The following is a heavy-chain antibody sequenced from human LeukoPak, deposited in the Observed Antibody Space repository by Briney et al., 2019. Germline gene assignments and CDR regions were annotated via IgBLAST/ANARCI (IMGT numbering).Heavy chain of an antibody. J-gene: IGHJ4*02. V-gene: IGHV3-23*01. Sequence: GGSLRLSCAASGFTFSTYAMSWVRQAPGKGLEWVSVISGSGGSTYYADSVKGRFTISRDNSKNTLYLQMNSLRAEDTAVYYCAKGTTTLVVTKIDYWGQGTLVTVSS. D-gene: IGHD4-23*01. CDR2: ISGSGGST. CDR3: AKGTTTLVVTKIDY. CDR1: GFTFSTYA.